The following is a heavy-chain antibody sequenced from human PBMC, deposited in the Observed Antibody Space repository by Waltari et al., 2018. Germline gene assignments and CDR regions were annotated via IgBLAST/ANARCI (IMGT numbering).Heavy chain of an antibody. J-gene: IGHJ4*02. Sequence: EVQLVESGGVLVQPGGSLRIACEASGFTFSNYWMHWVRQAPGKGLVWVSRINKAGSSTSYVDSVKGRFTISRDNAKNTLYLQMNSLRVEDTCIYYCARGPASDSGNYYVGDYWGQGTLVTVSS. D-gene: IGHD1-26*01. CDR1: GFTFSNYW. V-gene: IGHV3-74*01. CDR3: ARGPASDSGNYYVGDY. CDR2: INKAGSST.